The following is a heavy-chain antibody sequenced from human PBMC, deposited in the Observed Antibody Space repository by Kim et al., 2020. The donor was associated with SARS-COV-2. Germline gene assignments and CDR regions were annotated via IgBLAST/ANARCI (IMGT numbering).Heavy chain of an antibody. Sequence: GESLKISCRGSGYSFSNYWIGWVRQKPGKGPEWMGIIYPGDSDTRYSPSFQGQVTISADKSINTAYLQWSSLKASDTAMYFCARRPDWNYGGIDYWGQGTLVTVSS. D-gene: IGHD1-7*01. J-gene: IGHJ4*02. CDR1: GYSFSNYW. V-gene: IGHV5-51*01. CDR3: ARRPDWNYGGIDY. CDR2: IYPGDSDT.